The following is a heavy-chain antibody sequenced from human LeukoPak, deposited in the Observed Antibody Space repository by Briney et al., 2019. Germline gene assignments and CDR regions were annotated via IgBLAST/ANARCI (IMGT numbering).Heavy chain of an antibody. CDR3: ARAPGIAAAGTLFYYGMDV. D-gene: IGHD6-13*01. CDR2: ISAYNGNT. J-gene: IGHJ6*02. V-gene: IGHV1-18*01. Sequence: ASVKVSCKASGYTFTNYGITWVRQAPGQGLEWMGWISAYNGNTNYAQKLQGRVTMTTDTSTSTAYMELRSLRSDDTAVYYCARAPGIAAAGTLFYYGMDVWGQGTTVTVSS. CDR1: GYTFTNYG.